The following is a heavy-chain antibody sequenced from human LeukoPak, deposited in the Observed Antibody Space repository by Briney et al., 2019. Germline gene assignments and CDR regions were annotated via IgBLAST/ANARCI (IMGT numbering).Heavy chain of an antibody. D-gene: IGHD3-16*02. CDR1: GFTFSSYS. J-gene: IGHJ4*02. V-gene: IGHV3-21*01. CDR3: ARQTDTFGGVIADPTPGSYYFDY. CDR2: ISSSSSYI. Sequence: PGGSLRLSCAASGFTFSSYSMNWVRQAPGKGLEWVSSISSSSSYIYYADSVKGRFTISRDNAKNSLYLQMNSLRAEDTAVYYCARQTDTFGGVIADPTPGSYYFDYWGQGTLVTVSS.